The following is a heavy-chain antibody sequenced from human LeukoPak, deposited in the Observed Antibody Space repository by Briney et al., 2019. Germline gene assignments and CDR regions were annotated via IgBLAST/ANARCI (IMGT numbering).Heavy chain of an antibody. CDR3: ARDWFHAIDY. CDR2: ISLDGRET. D-gene: IGHD2/OR15-2a*01. V-gene: IGHV3-7*01. Sequence: GGSLRLSCAASGFTFSSYGMHWVRQAPGKGLEWVASISLDGRETFYVDSVKGRFTISRDNAQNSLHLQMNSLRAEDTAVYYCARDWFHAIDYWGQGTLVTVSS. CDR1: GFTFSSYG. J-gene: IGHJ4*02.